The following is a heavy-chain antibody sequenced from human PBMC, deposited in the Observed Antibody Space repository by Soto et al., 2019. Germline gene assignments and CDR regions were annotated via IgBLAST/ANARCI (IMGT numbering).Heavy chain of an antibody. V-gene: IGHV3-74*01. CDR1: GFTLSGRS. CDR3: ARGWFGPDV. J-gene: IGHJ6*04. Sequence: EVQLVESGGGLVQPGGSLRLSCAASGFTLSGRSMHWVRQAPGKGLVWVSGIDNAGTDSTYADSVKGRFTSSRDNAKNMRYLQMNSLRADYTGVYYCARGWFGPDVWGKGTTVTVSS. CDR2: IDNAGTDS. D-gene: IGHD3-10*01.